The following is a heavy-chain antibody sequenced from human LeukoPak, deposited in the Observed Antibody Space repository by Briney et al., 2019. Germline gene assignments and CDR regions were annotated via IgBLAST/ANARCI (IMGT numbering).Heavy chain of an antibody. Sequence: PSQTLSLTCSVSGGSISSSAYHWSWFRQHPGKGLEWIGYIYYTGSTSYNPSLKSRVTISVDTSKNQFSLKLTSVTAADTAVYYCARDKLSFGSRYNWFDPWGQGSLVTVSS. CDR3: ARDKLSFGSRYNWFDP. CDR2: IYYTGST. J-gene: IGHJ5*02. D-gene: IGHD3-16*01. V-gene: IGHV4-31*03. CDR1: GGSISSSAYH.